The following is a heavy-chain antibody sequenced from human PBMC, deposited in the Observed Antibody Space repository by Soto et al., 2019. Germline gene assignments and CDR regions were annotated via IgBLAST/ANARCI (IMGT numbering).Heavy chain of an antibody. CDR2: INWKSDI. Sequence: GGSLRLSCAVSGFTFDDNAMHWVRQAPEKGLEWVSGINWKSDIGYADSVKGRFTISRDNAENSLYLQMNSLRAEDTALYYCAKNQERELPRVIDFWGQGTLVTVSS. D-gene: IGHD1-7*01. CDR3: AKNQERELPRVIDF. V-gene: IGHV3-9*01. CDR1: GFTFDDNA. J-gene: IGHJ4*02.